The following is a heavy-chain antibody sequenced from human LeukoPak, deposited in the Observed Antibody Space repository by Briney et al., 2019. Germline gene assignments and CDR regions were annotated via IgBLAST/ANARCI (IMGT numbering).Heavy chain of an antibody. D-gene: IGHD3-3*01. Sequence: AGGSLRLSCAASGFTVSSNYMSWVRQAPGKGLEWVSVIYSGGSTYYADSVKGRFTISRDNSKNTLYLQMNSLRAEDTAVYYCAKDMGELRFLEWLPRYYFDYWGQGALVTVSS. J-gene: IGHJ4*02. V-gene: IGHV3-53*01. CDR2: IYSGGST. CDR3: AKDMGELRFLEWLPRYYFDY. CDR1: GFTVSSNY.